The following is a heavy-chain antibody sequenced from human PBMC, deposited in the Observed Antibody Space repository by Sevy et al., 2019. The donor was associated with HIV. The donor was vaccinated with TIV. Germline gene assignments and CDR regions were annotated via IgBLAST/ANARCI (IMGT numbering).Heavy chain of an antibody. V-gene: IGHV4-59*01. CDR1: GGSISSYY. Sequence: SETLSLTCTVSGGSISSYYWSWIRQPPGKGLEWIGYIYYSGSTNYNPSLKSRVTISVDTSKNQVSLKLSSVTAADTAVYYCARDNYCSGGSCYSGDWFDPWGQGTLVTVSS. CDR2: IYYSGST. J-gene: IGHJ5*02. D-gene: IGHD2-15*01. CDR3: ARDNYCSGGSCYSGDWFDP.